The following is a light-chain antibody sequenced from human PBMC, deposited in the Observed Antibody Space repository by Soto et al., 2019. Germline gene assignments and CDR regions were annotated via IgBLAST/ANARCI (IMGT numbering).Light chain of an antibody. CDR2: GAS. Sequence: EIVLTQSPGTLSLSPGERGTLSCRAGQSLSSSSLAWYQQKPGQAPRLLIYGASNRASGVPDRFSGGGSGTDFTLTISGLDPEDFAVYYCHQYGSSPLTLGGGTKVDIK. CDR1: QSLSSSS. J-gene: IGKJ4*01. V-gene: IGKV3-20*01. CDR3: HQYGSSPLT.